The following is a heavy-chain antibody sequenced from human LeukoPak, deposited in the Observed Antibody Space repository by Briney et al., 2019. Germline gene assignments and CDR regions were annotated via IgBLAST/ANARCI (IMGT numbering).Heavy chain of an antibody. J-gene: IGHJ4*02. CDR3: VRGQIAIAGISDY. Sequence: SSETLSLTCDVSGGSITQTNYWTWVRQPPGKGLEWIGEVNLQGGTNYNPSLLRRVAISVDTSANHVSLQMTSVTAADTAVYYCVRGQIAIAGISDYWGQGTLVTVSS. V-gene: IGHV4-4*02. CDR1: GGSITQTNY. D-gene: IGHD6-19*01. CDR2: VNLQGGT.